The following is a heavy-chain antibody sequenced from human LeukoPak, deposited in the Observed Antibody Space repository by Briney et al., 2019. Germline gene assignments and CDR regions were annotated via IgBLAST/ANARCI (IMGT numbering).Heavy chain of an antibody. Sequence: GGSLRLSCAASGFTFSTFAMSWVRQAPGKGLEWVSTISGSGTSTYFADSVKGRFTISRDNSKNTLYLLMNSLRAEDTAVYYCAKDPEQLIGYCSGGTCSLRYWGQGTLVTVSS. J-gene: IGHJ4*02. CDR3: AKDPEQLIGYCSGGTCSLRY. CDR1: GFTFSTFA. V-gene: IGHV3-23*01. CDR2: ISGSGTST. D-gene: IGHD2-15*01.